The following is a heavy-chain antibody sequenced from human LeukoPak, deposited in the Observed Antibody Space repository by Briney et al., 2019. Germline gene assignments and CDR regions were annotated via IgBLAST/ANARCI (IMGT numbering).Heavy chain of an antibody. J-gene: IGHJ4*02. CDR2: IYTSGTT. D-gene: IGHD2-2*01. CDR1: GDSISAYY. V-gene: IGHV4-4*09. CDR3: ARSRPAPKEFDH. Sequence: SETLSLTCTVSGDSISAYYWSWIRQPPGKGLEWIGCIYTSGTTNYNPSLKSRVTMSADTSKNQFSLKLDSVTAADTAVYYCARSRPAPKEFDHWGQGTLVAVSS.